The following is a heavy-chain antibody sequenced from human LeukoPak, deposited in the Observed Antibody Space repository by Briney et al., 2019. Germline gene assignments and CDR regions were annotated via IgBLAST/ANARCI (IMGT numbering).Heavy chain of an antibody. D-gene: IGHD1-7*01. Sequence: GASVKVSCKASGYTFTSYYIHWVRQAPGQGLEYMGRINTHNGATVYVQKFQGRLSMTSDTSLSAAYMELQNLRSEDTAIYYCARDHDYEGLKGNYWGRGTMVIV. CDR2: INTHNGAT. CDR3: ARDHDYEGLKGNY. V-gene: IGHV1-2*06. CDR1: GYTFTSYY. J-gene: IGHJ1*01.